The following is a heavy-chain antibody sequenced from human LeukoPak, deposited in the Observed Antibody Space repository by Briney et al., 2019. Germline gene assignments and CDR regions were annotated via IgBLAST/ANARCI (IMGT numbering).Heavy chain of an antibody. Sequence: GGSLRLSCAASGFTFSSYGMHWVRQAPGKGLEWVAVIWYDGSNKYYADSVKGRFTISRDNSKNTLYLQMNSLRAEDTAVYYCARDRGSWRQYVMDVWGQGTTVTVSS. CDR2: IWYDGSNK. CDR3: ARDRGSWRQYVMDV. V-gene: IGHV3-33*01. J-gene: IGHJ6*02. CDR1: GFTFSSYG. D-gene: IGHD6-13*01.